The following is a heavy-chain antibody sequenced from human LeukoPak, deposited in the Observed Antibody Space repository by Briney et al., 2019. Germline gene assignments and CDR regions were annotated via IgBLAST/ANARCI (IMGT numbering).Heavy chain of an antibody. V-gene: IGHV3-11*01. CDR1: GFTFSDYY. D-gene: IGHD4-17*01. J-gene: IGHJ6*02. Sequence: GGSLRLSCAASGFTFSDYYMSWIRQAPGKGLEWVSYISSSGSTIYYADSVKGRFTISRDNSKNTLYLQMNSLRAEDTAVYYCAKHQGDYGDLRPYYYYYGMDVWGQGTTVTVSS. CDR2: ISSSGSTI. CDR3: AKHQGDYGDLRPYYYYYGMDV.